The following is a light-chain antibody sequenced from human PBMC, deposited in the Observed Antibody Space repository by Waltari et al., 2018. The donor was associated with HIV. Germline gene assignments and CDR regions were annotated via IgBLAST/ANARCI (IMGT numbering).Light chain of an antibody. CDR3: QVWDSSSDHVV. CDR1: NIGSKS. J-gene: IGLJ2*01. CDR2: GDS. V-gene: IGLV3-21*02. Sequence: SYVLTQPPSVSVAPGQTARITWGGTNIGSKSVHWYQQTPGQAPVLGVYGDSDRPSWIPGRFSGSNAGNTATLTSSRVEAWDEADYYCQVWDSSSDHVVFGGGTKLTVL.